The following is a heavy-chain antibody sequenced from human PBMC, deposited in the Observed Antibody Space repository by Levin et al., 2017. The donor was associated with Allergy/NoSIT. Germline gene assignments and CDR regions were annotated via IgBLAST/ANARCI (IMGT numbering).Heavy chain of an antibody. CDR3: ARTPYCSSTSCYLWDSYYYGMDV. CDR1: GGSISSYY. CDR2: IYYSGST. D-gene: IGHD2-2*01. Sequence: SETLSLTCTVSGGSISSYYWSWIRQPPGKGLEWIGYIYYSGSTNYNPSLKSRVTISVDTSKNQFSLKLSSVTAADTAVYYCARTPYCSSTSCYLWDSYYYGMDVWGQGTTVTVSS. V-gene: IGHV4-59*01. J-gene: IGHJ6*02.